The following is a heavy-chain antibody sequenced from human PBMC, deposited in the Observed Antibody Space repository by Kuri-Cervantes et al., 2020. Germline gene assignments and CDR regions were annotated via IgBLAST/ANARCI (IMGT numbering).Heavy chain of an antibody. D-gene: IGHD6-19*01. Sequence: SGPTLVKPTQTLTLTCTFSGFSLTTDGVGVGWIRQPPGKALEWLALIYWDDDKHYSPSLKNRVSITRDTSKNQVVLTMTSMDPVDTGTYYCAHRRRRSSGWFSFDYWGQGTLVTVSS. CDR2: IYWDDDK. V-gene: IGHV2-5*02. J-gene: IGHJ4*02. CDR3: AHRRRRSSGWFSFDY. CDR1: GFSLTTDGVG.